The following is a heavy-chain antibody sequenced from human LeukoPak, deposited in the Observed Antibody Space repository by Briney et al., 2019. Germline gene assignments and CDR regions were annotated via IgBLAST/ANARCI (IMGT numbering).Heavy chain of an antibody. V-gene: IGHV4-59*08. CDR1: GGSIQSYF. Sequence: SETLSLTCAVSGGSIQSYFWSWIRLPPGKGLEWIGNIYHTGSTNSNPSLKSRVTMSVDTSKNQFSLKLRSVTAAVTAVYYCARQCRLGGYLVYWGQGTLVTVSS. D-gene: IGHD3-16*01. J-gene: IGHJ4*02. CDR2: IYHTGST. CDR3: ARQCRLGGYLVY.